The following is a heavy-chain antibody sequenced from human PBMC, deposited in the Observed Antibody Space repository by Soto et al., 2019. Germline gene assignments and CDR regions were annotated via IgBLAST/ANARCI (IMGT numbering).Heavy chain of an antibody. V-gene: IGHV3-23*05. Sequence: DVQMLESGGGLVQPGGSLRLSCAVSGLTFDTYAMSWVRQAPGKGLEWVSTIDRISSRTHYADSVKGRFTISRDNSKNTLYLQMNSLRAEDTAVYYCAKASGLLRRSWYFDLWGRGTLVTVSS. J-gene: IGHJ2*01. CDR1: GLTFDTYA. D-gene: IGHD3-22*01. CDR2: IDRISSRT. CDR3: AKASGLLRRSWYFDL.